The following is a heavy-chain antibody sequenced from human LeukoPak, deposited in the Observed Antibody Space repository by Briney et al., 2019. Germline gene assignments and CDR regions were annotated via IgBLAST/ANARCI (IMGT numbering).Heavy chain of an antibody. Sequence: GGSLRLSCAASGFTFSSYGMHWVRQAPGKGLGWVAVIWYDGNTKSYTDSVKGRFTISRDNSKNSLYLQMNSLRVEDTAVYYCATEQAAFDYWGQGTLVTVSS. CDR1: GFTFSSYG. V-gene: IGHV3-33*01. CDR2: IWYDGNTK. J-gene: IGHJ4*02. D-gene: IGHD6-25*01. CDR3: ATEQAAFDY.